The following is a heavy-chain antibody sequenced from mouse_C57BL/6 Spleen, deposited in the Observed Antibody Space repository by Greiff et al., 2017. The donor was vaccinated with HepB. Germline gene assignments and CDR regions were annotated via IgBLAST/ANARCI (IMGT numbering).Heavy chain of an antibody. Sequence: VQLQQPGAELVMPGASVKLSCKASGYTFTSYWMHWVKQRPGQGLEWIGDIYPGSGSTNYNEKFKSKATLTVDTSSSTAYMQLSSLTSEDSAVYYCARGDYDWTWFAYWGQGTLVTVSA. CDR1: GYTFTSYW. D-gene: IGHD2-4*01. CDR3: ARGDYDWTWFAY. J-gene: IGHJ3*01. V-gene: IGHV1-55*01. CDR2: IYPGSGST.